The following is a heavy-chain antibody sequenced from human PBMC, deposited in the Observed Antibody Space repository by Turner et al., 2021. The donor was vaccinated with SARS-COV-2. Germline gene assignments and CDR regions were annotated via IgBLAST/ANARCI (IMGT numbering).Heavy chain of an antibody. D-gene: IGHD3-22*01. CDR1: GFTFRSYE. CDR2: ISSSGSTI. CDR3: ARDQYYDSSGYYFFRASYFDL. J-gene: IGHJ2*01. Sequence: EVQLVESGGGLVQPGGSLRLSCAASGFTFRSYEMNWVRQAPGKGLEWVSYISSSGSTIYYADSVKSRFTISRDNAKNSLYLQMNSLRAEDTAVYYCARDQYYDSSGYYFFRASYFDLWGRGTLVTVSS. V-gene: IGHV3-48*03.